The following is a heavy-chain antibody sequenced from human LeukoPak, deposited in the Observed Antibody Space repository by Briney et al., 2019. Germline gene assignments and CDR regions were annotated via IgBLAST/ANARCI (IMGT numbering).Heavy chain of an antibody. CDR1: GFTFSNAW. D-gene: IGHD6-13*01. J-gene: IGHJ4*02. CDR2: IKSKTDGGTT. V-gene: IGHV3-15*01. Sequence: PWGSLRLSCAASGFTFSNAWMSWVRQAPGKGLEWVGRIKSKTDGGTTDYAAPVKGRFTISRDDSKNTLYLQMNSLKTEDTAVYYCTTAYFDSSSWYSFGYWGQGTLVTVSS. CDR3: TTAYFDSSSWYSFGY.